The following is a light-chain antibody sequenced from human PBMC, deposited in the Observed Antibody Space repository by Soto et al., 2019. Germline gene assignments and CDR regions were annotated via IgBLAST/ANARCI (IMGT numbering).Light chain of an antibody. CDR1: ENVSNNY. Sequence: EVVLTQSPGTLSLSPGERATLSCRASENVSNNYLAWYQQKPGQAPRLLIFGSSDRAAGIPDRFSGSGSGTDFTLTISRLEPEDFAVYYCKQYGSSPPYTFVQGTKLEIK. J-gene: IGKJ2*01. V-gene: IGKV3-20*01. CDR2: GSS. CDR3: KQYGSSPPYT.